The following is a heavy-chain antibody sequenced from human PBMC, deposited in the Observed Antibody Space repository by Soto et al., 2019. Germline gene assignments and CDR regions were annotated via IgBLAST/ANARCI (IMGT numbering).Heavy chain of an antibody. J-gene: IGHJ4*02. Sequence: PSETLSLTCTVSGGSISSYYWSWILQPPWKGLEWIGYIYYSGSTNYNPSLKSRVTISVDTSKNQFSLKLSSVTAADTAVYYCARGHSSGWHFDYWGQGTLVTVSS. V-gene: IGHV4-59*01. CDR3: ARGHSSGWHFDY. CDR1: GGSISSYY. D-gene: IGHD6-19*01. CDR2: IYYSGST.